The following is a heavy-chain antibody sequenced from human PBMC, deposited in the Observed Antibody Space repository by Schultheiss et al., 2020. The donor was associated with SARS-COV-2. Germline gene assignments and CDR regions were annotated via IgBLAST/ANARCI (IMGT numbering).Heavy chain of an antibody. V-gene: IGHV4-34*01. CDR3: ARGRYSSRYMDV. CDR2: INHSGST. Sequence: SETLSITCAVYGGSFSGYYWSWIRQPPGKGLEWIGEINHSGSTNYNPSLKSRVTISVDTSKNQFSLKLSSVTAADTAVYYCARGRYSSRYMDVWGKGTTVTVSS. CDR1: GGSFSGYY. J-gene: IGHJ6*03. D-gene: IGHD6-13*01.